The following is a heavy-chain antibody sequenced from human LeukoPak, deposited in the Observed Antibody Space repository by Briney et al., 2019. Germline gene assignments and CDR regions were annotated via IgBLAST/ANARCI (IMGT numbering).Heavy chain of an antibody. V-gene: IGHV1-18*01. D-gene: IGHD3-22*01. J-gene: IGHJ5*02. CDR3: ARGGPMIVVDHTPFDP. Sequence: ASVKVSFKASGYTFTSYGISWVRQAPGQGLEWMGWISAYNGNTNYAQKLQGRVTMTTDTSTSTAYMELRSLRSDDTAVYYCARGGPMIVVDHTPFDPWGQGTLVTVSS. CDR2: ISAYNGNT. CDR1: GYTFTSYG.